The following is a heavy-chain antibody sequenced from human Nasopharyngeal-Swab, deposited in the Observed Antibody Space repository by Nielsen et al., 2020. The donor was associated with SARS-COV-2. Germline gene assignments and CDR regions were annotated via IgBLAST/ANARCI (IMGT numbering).Heavy chain of an antibody. D-gene: IGHD1-26*01. Sequence: VGQATGKGMEWVSYISSSSSTIYYADSVKGRFTISRDNAKNSLYLQMNSLRDEDTAVYYCARERELRGVYYYYYGMDVWGQGTTVTVSS. CDR3: ARERELRGVYYYYYGMDV. CDR2: ISSSSSTI. J-gene: IGHJ6*02. V-gene: IGHV3-48*02.